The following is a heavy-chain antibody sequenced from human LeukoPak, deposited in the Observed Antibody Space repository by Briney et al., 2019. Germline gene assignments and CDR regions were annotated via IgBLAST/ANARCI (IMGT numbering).Heavy chain of an antibody. CDR3: AKDFEWFGELYTIYGMDV. J-gene: IGHJ6*02. Sequence: GGSLRLSCAASGFTFSDYAMTWVRQAPGKGLEWASVISGSGESTNYADSVKGRFTISRDNSKNTLYLQMNSLRAEDTAVYYCAKDFEWFGELYTIYGMDVWGQGTTVTVSS. D-gene: IGHD3-10*01. CDR1: GFTFSDYA. V-gene: IGHV3-23*01. CDR2: ISGSGEST.